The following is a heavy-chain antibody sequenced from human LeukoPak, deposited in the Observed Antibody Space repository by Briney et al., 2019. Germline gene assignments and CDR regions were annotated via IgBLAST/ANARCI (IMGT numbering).Heavy chain of an antibody. CDR3: AKDLWYSSGNHDAFDI. CDR2: ISSTGGTA. V-gene: IGHV3-23*01. CDR1: GFTFSSFG. Sequence: GGSLRLSCAASGFTFSSFGMSWVRQAPGKGLEWVSAISSTGGTAYYAESVKGRFTISRDNSKNTLYLQMNSLRAEDTAIYYCAKDLWYSSGNHDAFDIWGQGTMVTVSS. D-gene: IGHD6-19*01. J-gene: IGHJ3*02.